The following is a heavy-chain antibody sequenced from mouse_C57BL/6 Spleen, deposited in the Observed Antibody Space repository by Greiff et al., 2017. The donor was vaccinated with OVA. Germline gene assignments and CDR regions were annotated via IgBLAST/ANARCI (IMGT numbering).Heavy chain of an antibody. Sequence: QVQLQQPGAELVKPGASVKVSCKASGYTFTSYWMHWVKQRPGQGLEWIGRIHPSDSETNYNQKFKGKATLTVDKSSSTAYMQLSSLTSEDSAVYYCAIPAQASWCAYWGKGTLVTVSA. CDR2: IHPSDSET. CDR3: AIPAQASWCAY. D-gene: IGHD3-2*02. CDR1: GYTFTSYW. V-gene: IGHV1-74*01. J-gene: IGHJ3*01.